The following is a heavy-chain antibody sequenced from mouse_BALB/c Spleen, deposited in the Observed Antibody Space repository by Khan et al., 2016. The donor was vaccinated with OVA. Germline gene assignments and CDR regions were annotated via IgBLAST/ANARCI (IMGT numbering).Heavy chain of an antibody. D-gene: IGHD1-2*01. V-gene: IGHV3-2*02. CDR1: GYSITSGYV. J-gene: IGHJ2*01. Sequence: SGPGLVKPSQSLSLTCTVTGYSITSGYVWNLLRQFPGNKLEWMGYISYSGSTNYNPSLNSLISITRDTSKNQFFLQLNSVTTEDTATYYCDRTARIKYWGQGTTLTVSS. CDR3: DRTARIKY. CDR2: ISYSGST.